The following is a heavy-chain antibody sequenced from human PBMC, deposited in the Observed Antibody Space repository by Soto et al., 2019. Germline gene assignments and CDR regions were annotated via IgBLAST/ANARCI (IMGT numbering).Heavy chain of an antibody. CDR3: ARIPYSDTDPCP. CDR2: INIDGTTT. D-gene: IGHD1-26*01. V-gene: IGHV3-74*01. CDR1: GFAFSTKW. J-gene: IGHJ5*02. Sequence: EVQLVESGGGLVQPGGSLRLSCAASGFAFSTKWIHWVRQGPGKGLVWVSRINIDGTTTNYADSVKGRFTISTDNAKNMLYLQMDSLRAEDTAVYYCARIPYSDTDPCPWGQGTLVTVSS.